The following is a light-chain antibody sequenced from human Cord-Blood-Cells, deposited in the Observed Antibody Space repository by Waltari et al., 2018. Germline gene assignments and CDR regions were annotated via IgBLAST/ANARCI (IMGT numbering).Light chain of an antibody. V-gene: IGLV2-14*03. CDR2: DVS. Sequence: QSALTQPASVSGSPGPSIPISCTGTSSDVGGYNYVSWYQQHPGKAPKLMIYDVSNRPSGVSNRFSGSKSGNTASLTISGLQAEDEADYYCSSYTSSSTLVFGGGNKLTVL. CDR3: SSYTSSSTLV. CDR1: SSDVGGYNY. J-gene: IGLJ3*02.